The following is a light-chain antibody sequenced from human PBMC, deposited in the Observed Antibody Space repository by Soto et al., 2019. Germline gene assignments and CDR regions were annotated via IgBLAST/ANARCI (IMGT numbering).Light chain of an antibody. Sequence: DIQMTQSPSSLSASVGDRVTITCRASQGISNHLAWYHQKPGQLPKLLIYAASILQSGVPSRFSGSRSGTDFTLTVSSLQPEDVATYYCQKYNSAPLTFGPGTKVDIK. V-gene: IGKV1-27*01. CDR2: AAS. J-gene: IGKJ3*01. CDR1: QGISNH. CDR3: QKYNSAPLT.